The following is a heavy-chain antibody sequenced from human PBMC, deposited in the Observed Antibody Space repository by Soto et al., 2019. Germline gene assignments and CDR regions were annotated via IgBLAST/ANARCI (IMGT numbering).Heavy chain of an antibody. CDR3: AIMEDIVVVPAALFDY. CDR2: ISSSSSTI. V-gene: IGHV3-48*01. CDR1: GFTFSSYS. D-gene: IGHD2-2*01. Sequence: PGGSLRLSCAASGFTFSSYSMNWVRQAPGKGLEWVSYISSSSSTIYYADSVKGRFTISRDNAKNSLYLQMNSLRAEDTAVYYCAIMEDIVVVPAALFDYWGQGTLVTVSS. J-gene: IGHJ4*02.